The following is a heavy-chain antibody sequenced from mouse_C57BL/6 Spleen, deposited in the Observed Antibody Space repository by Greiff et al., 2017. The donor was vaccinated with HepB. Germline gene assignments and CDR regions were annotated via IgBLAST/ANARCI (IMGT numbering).Heavy chain of an antibody. CDR3: ARLSDGYFPFDY. Sequence: EVQLQQSGPELVKPGASVKISCKASGYTFTDYYMNWVKQSHGKSLEWIGDINPNNGGTSYNQKFKGKATLTVDKSSSTAYMELRSLTSEDSAVYYCARLSDGYFPFDYWGPGTTLTVSS. CDR2: INPNNGGT. CDR1: GYTFTDYY. V-gene: IGHV1-26*01. D-gene: IGHD2-3*01. J-gene: IGHJ2*01.